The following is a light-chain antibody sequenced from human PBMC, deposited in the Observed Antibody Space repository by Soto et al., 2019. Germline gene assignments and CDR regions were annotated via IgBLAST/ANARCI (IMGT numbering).Light chain of an antibody. CDR1: QNIRSW. V-gene: IGKV1-5*03. CDR3: QQYDTYPYT. J-gene: IGKJ2*01. Sequence: DIQMTQSPSTLSASVGDRVTITCRASQNIRSWLAWYQQKPGKAPNLLIYKASSLESGVPSRFSGNVSGTEFTLTISSLQPDDFVTYYCQQYDTYPYTFAQGTKLQIK. CDR2: KAS.